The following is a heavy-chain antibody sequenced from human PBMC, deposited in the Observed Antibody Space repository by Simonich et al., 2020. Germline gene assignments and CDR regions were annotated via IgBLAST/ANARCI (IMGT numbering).Heavy chain of an antibody. Sequence: QVQLQPWGAGLLKPSETLSLTCAVYGGSFSGYYWSWIRQPPGKGLEWIGEIKYNGRTTNNPSLKKRVTISVDTSKNQFSLKLSSVTAADPAVYYCARQIAARRDSEDVWGQGTTVTVSS. CDR2: IKYNGRT. J-gene: IGHJ6*02. CDR1: GGSFSGYY. CDR3: ARQIAARRDSEDV. V-gene: IGHV4-34*01. D-gene: IGHD6-6*01.